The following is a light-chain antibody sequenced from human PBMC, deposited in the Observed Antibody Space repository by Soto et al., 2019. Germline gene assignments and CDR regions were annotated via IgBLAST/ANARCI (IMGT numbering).Light chain of an antibody. J-gene: IGKJ1*01. V-gene: IGKV4-1*01. CDR2: WAS. Sequence: DIVMTQSPDSLAVALCETAAINCKSSQSLLYSANKKNYLAWYQQKPGQPPKLLFYWASTRESGVPDRFNGGGSGTDFTLTITSLQAEDVAVYYCHQYYSLTPPWTFGQGTKVDI. CDR3: HQYYSLTPPWT. CDR1: QSLLYSANKKNY.